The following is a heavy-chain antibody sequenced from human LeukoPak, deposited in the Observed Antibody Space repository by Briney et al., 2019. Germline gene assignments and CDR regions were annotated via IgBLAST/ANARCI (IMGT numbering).Heavy chain of an antibody. CDR3: ARDVLIGPSSDYGDSIPYQQ. Sequence: PGGSLRLSCGGFGFIVSGSYMSWVRQAPGKGLEWVSMIFADGRIYYADSVKGRFTISRDNSKNTLFLQMSRLRAEDTAMYYCARDVLIGPSSDYGDSIPYQQWGQGTLVTVSS. CDR1: GFIVSGSY. J-gene: IGHJ1*01. V-gene: IGHV3-66*02. CDR2: IFADGRI. D-gene: IGHD4/OR15-4a*01.